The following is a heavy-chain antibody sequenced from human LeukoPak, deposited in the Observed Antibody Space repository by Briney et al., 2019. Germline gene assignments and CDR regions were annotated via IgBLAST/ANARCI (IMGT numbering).Heavy chain of an antibody. CDR2: IFPIFATA. J-gene: IGHJ5*02. D-gene: IGHD6-13*01. V-gene: IGHV1-69*05. CDR3: ARDIANIAAAGGDWFDP. Sequence: SVKVSCKASGGTFSSFAINWLRQAPGQGLEWMGGIFPIFATANYAQKFQGRVTMTTDTSTSTAYMELRSLRSDDTAVYYCARDIANIAAAGGDWFDPWGQGTLVTVSS. CDR1: GGTFSSFA.